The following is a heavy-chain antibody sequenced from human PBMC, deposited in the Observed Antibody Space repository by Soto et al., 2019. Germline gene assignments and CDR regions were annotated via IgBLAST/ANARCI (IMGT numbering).Heavy chain of an antibody. CDR3: VRLPGPERGPNY. CDR2: IYPGDSES. J-gene: IGHJ4*02. Sequence: GESLKISCKGSGYIFTSYWIGWVRQMPGKGLEWMGIIYPGDSESRYSLSLQGQVTFSADKSISTAYLKWSSLKASDSAMYYFVRLPGPERGPNYWCQAILVSVS. V-gene: IGHV5-51*01. CDR1: GYIFTSYW.